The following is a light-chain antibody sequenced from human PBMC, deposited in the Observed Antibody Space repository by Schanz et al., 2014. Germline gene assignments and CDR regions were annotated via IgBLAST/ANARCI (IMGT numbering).Light chain of an antibody. V-gene: IGKV3D-20*02. Sequence: EIVLTQSPGTLSLSPGERATLSCRASQSVHINYLAWHQQKPGQAPRLLIYGTSIRATGIPDRFSGSGSGTAFPLSISRLEHEDSAVYYCQQRSQGPPLTFGGGNKVAIK. J-gene: IGKJ4*01. CDR2: GTS. CDR1: QSVHINY. CDR3: QQRSQGPPLT.